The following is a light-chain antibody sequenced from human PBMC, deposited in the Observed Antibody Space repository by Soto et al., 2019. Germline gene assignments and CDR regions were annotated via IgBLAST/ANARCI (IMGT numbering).Light chain of an antibody. V-gene: IGKV1-5*01. CDR2: DGS. CDR1: QTISSW. J-gene: IGKJ1*01. CDR3: QQYDSYRT. Sequence: DIQMTQSPSTLSVSVGDRFTITCRASQTISSWLAWYQQKPGKAPKLLIYDGSSLENGVPSRFSGSGSGTEFTLTISSLQPDDFATYFCQQYDSYRTFGQGTKVDIK.